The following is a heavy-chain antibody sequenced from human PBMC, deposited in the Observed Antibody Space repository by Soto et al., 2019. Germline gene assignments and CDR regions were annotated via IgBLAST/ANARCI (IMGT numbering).Heavy chain of an antibody. CDR1: GLTLSHYW. J-gene: IGHJ4*02. Sequence: EVLLVESGGGLVQPGGSMRLACAASGLTLSHYWMHWVRQVPGKGLVWVAEISNDERNIRTSYADSVKGRFTVSRDDAKNTRYLQMNSLRGDDTAVYYCASLSAPDDFWGQGAQVTVSS. D-gene: IGHD6-25*01. CDR2: ISNDERNI. V-gene: IGHV3-74*01. CDR3: ASLSAPDDF.